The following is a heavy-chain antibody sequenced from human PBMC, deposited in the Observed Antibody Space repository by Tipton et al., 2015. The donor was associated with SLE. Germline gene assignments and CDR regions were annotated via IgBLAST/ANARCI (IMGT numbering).Heavy chain of an antibody. CDR1: GGSISSGDSY. Sequence: TLSLTCTVSGGSISSGDSYWSWIRQLPGKGLEWIGYIYYSGSTYYNPSLKSRVTISVDTSKNQFSLKLNSVTAAATAVYYCARRTRRNWFDPWGQGTLVTVSS. CDR2: IYYSGST. J-gene: IGHJ5*02. CDR3: ARRTRRNWFDP. V-gene: IGHV4-30-4*08.